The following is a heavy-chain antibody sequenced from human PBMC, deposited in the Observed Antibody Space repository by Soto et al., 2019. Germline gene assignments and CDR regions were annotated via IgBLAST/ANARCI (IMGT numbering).Heavy chain of an antibody. CDR3: ARLYGGNSGMDV. D-gene: IGHD4-17*01. Sequence: GESLKISCKGSGCRSGSSFINYWITWVRQMPGKGLEWMGRIDPSDSYTNYNPPFQGHVTISVDKSISTAYLQWSSLKASDTAMYYCARLYGGNSGMDVWGQGTTVTVSS. V-gene: IGHV5-10-1*01. CDR2: IDPSDSYT. CDR1: GCRSGSSFINYW. J-gene: IGHJ6*02.